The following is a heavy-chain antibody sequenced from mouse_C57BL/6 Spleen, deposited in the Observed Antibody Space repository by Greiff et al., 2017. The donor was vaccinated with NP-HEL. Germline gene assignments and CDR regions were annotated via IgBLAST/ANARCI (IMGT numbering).Heavy chain of an antibody. CDR2: IDPSDSYT. Sequence: QVQLQQSGAELVKPGASVKLSCKASGYTFTSYWMQWVKQRPGQGLEWIGEIDPSDSYTNYNQKFKGKATLTVDTSSSTAYMQLSSLTSEDSAVYYCAYGPYYFDYWGQGTTLTVSS. CDR1: GYTFTSYW. D-gene: IGHD2-10*02. CDR3: AYGPYYFDY. J-gene: IGHJ2*01. V-gene: IGHV1-50*01.